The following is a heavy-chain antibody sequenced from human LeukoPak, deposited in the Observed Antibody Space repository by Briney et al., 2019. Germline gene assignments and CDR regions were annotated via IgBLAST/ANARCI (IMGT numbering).Heavy chain of an antibody. V-gene: IGHV1-2*02. CDR2: INPNGGGT. D-gene: IGHD1-26*01. CDR1: GYTFTGYY. Sequence: ASVKVSCKASGYTFTGYYMHWVRQAPGQGLEWMGWINPNGGGTNYAQKFQGRVTMTRDTSISTVYMELSRLRSDDTAVYYCARGHRWELLGGGYYMDVWGKGTTVTVSS. CDR3: ARGHRWELLGGGYYMDV. J-gene: IGHJ6*03.